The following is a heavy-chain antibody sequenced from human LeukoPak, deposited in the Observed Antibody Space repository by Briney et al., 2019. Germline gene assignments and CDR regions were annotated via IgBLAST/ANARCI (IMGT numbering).Heavy chain of an antibody. CDR1: GGSISSYY. CDR2: IYTSGST. J-gene: IGHJ4*02. Sequence: SETLSLTCTVSGGSISSYYWSWIRQPAGKGLEWIGRIYTSGSTNYNPSLKSRVTMSVDTSKNQFSLKLSSVTAADTAVYYCARTVVVTAMSGYCFDYWGQGTLVTVSS. CDR3: ARTVVVTAMSGYCFDY. D-gene: IGHD2-21*02. V-gene: IGHV4-4*07.